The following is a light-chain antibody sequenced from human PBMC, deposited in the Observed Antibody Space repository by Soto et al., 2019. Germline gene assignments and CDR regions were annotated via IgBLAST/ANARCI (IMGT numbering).Light chain of an antibody. CDR3: QQYNNWPPIT. J-gene: IGKJ5*01. CDR2: DAS. Sequence: EILLTRSPDTLSLSPGERATLSCRASQSVSSYLAWYQQKPGQAPRLLMYDASNRATGIPARFSGSGSGTEFTLTISSLQSEDFAVYYCQQYNNWPPITFGQGTRLEIK. V-gene: IGKV3-15*01. CDR1: QSVSSY.